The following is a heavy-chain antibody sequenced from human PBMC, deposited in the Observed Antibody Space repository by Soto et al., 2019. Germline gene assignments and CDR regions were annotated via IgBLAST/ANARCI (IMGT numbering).Heavy chain of an antibody. CDR3: AGGGGLSEGGY. Sequence: QVQLVESGGGVVQPGRSLRLSCAASGFTFSNYGMHWVRQAPGKGLEWVAVIWYDESKKYYADSVKGRFTISRDSSKNTLYLQMNRRRAEDRAVCYWAGGGGLSEGGYWGQGTLVTVSS. CDR1: GFTFSNYG. J-gene: IGHJ4*02. CDR2: IWYDESKK. V-gene: IGHV3-33*01. D-gene: IGHD3-16*02.